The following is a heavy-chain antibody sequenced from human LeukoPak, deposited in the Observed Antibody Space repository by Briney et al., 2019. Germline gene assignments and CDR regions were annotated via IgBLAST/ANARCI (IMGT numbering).Heavy chain of an antibody. CDR3: ARGHSSSWYLGDY. J-gene: IGHJ4*02. V-gene: IGHV3-7*01. D-gene: IGHD6-13*01. CDR1: GFTFSSYW. Sequence: QPGGSLRLSCTASGFTFSSYWMSWVRQAPGKGLEWVANIKQDGSEKYYVDSVKGRFTISRDNAKNSLYLQMNSLRAEDTAVYYCARGHSSSWYLGDYWGQGTLVIVSS. CDR2: IKQDGSEK.